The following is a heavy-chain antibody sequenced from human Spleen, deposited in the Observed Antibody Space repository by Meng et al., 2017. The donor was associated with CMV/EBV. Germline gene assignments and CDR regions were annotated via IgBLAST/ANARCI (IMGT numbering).Heavy chain of an antibody. D-gene: IGHD3-3*01. V-gene: IGHV3-53*01. J-gene: IGHJ6*02. Sequence: GGSLRLSCAASGFTVSSNYMSWVRQAPGKGLEWVSVLYSGGGTYYADSVKGRFTISRDDSKNTLYLQMDSLRAEDTAVYYWARDIPRRRVEFWRETWVGGMDVWGQGTTVTVSS. CDR3: ARDIPRRRVEFWRETWVGGMDV. CDR1: GFTVSSNY. CDR2: LYSGGGT.